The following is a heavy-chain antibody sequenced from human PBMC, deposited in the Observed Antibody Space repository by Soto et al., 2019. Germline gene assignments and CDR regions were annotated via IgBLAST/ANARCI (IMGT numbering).Heavy chain of an antibody. J-gene: IGHJ4*02. V-gene: IGHV3-23*01. D-gene: IGHD2-15*01. CDR2: VSRGGST. Sequence: GGSLRLSCAASGFTFTSYAMGWVRQAPGKGPECVSVVSRGGSTHYADSVTGRFIVSRDNSKNTVSLQMNSLRADDTAVYYCAKRRGAGGHFDYWGQGALVTVSS. CDR1: GFTFTSYA. CDR3: AKRRGAGGHFDY.